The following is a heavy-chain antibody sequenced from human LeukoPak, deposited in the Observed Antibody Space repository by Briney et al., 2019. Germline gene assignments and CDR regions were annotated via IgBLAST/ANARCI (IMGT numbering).Heavy chain of an antibody. CDR3: ARDPDSSGWLLYYFDY. Sequence: ASVKVSCKASGYTFTGYYMHWVRQAPGQGLEWMGRINPNSGGTNYAQKFQGRVTMTRDTSISTAYMELSRLRSDDTAVHYCARDPDSSGWLLYYFDYWGQGTLVTVSS. J-gene: IGHJ4*02. D-gene: IGHD6-19*01. V-gene: IGHV1-2*06. CDR2: INPNSGGT. CDR1: GYTFTGYY.